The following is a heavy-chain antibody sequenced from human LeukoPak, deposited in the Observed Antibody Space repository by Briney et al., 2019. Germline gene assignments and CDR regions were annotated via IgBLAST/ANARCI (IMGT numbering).Heavy chain of an antibody. Sequence: GGSLRLSCAASGFTFSSYGMHWVRQAPGKGLEWVAVIWYDGSNKYYADSVKGRFTISRDNSKNTLYLQMNSLRAEDTAVYYCARDRHIVVVTATDYWGQGTLVTVSS. J-gene: IGHJ4*02. D-gene: IGHD2-21*02. V-gene: IGHV3-33*01. CDR2: IWYDGSNK. CDR3: ARDRHIVVVTATDY. CDR1: GFTFSSYG.